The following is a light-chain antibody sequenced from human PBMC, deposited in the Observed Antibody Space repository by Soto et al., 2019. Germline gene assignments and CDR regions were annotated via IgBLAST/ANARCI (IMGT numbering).Light chain of an antibody. J-gene: IGKJ4*01. V-gene: IGKV1D-12*01. CDR1: QDISRW. CDR2: AAS. Sequence: IQMTQSPSSVSASVGDRVTITCRASQDISRWLVWYQQKPGKAPKLLIYAASNLQGEVPSRFSGSGSETDFTLTISSLQPEDFASYYCQQANSFPLTFGGGTKVEIK. CDR3: QQANSFPLT.